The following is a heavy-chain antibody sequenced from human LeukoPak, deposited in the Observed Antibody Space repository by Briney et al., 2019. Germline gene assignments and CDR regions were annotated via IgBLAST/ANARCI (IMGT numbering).Heavy chain of an antibody. J-gene: IGHJ4*02. D-gene: IGHD1-26*01. CDR3: ARGSLRGTYYFVY. CDR1: RCTFSSYS. V-gene: IGHV3-21*01. CDR2: INSSSSYI. Sequence: PGGSLRLSCAASRCTFSSYSMNWVRQAPGKGLEWVSSINSSSSYIYYAASVKGRFTISRDNAKILLYLQMNSLRAEGTAVYFCARGSLRGTYYFVYWGQGTLVTVSS.